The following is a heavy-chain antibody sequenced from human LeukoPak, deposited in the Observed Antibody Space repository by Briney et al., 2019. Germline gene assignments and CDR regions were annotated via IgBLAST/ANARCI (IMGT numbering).Heavy chain of an antibody. V-gene: IGHV3-23*01. D-gene: IGHD1-26*01. J-gene: IGHJ4*02. CDR3: ARDLLNPTVGY. Sequence: PGGSLRLSCVGSGFTFRNHAMSWVRQAPEKGLEFVSGIYENGGTTYYADSVKGRFSISRDNSKNTLYLQMNSLRAEDTAVYYCARDLLNPTVGYWGQGTLVTVSS. CDR1: GFTFRNHA. CDR2: IYENGGTT.